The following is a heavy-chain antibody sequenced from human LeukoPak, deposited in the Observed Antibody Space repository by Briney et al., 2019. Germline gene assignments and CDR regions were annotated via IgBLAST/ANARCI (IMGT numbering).Heavy chain of an antibody. V-gene: IGHV3-23*01. D-gene: IGHD3-22*01. CDR2: ISGSGGST. Sequence: GGSLRLPCPASGFTFSSYAMSWVRQAPGKGLEWVSDISGSGGSTYYADSVKGRLTISRDNSKNTLYLQMNSLRAEDTAVYYCAKANYYDSSGYWWGQGTLVTVSS. J-gene: IGHJ4*02. CDR1: GFTFSSYA. CDR3: AKANYYDSSGYW.